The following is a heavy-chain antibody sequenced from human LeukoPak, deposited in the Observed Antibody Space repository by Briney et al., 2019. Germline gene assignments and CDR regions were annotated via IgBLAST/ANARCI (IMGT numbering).Heavy chain of an antibody. V-gene: IGHV3-30*18. CDR3: EKDRVVAAGDYYFDN. Sequence: PGGSLRLSCAPSGFTFSRYAMHWVRQAPGKGLDWGSVISSDGRDKHHADPVKGRFTVSGDNSKTTLYLQMNSLRDEDTSVYYGEKDRVVAAGDYYFDNWGRGTLVTVSS. J-gene: IGHJ4*02. D-gene: IGHD6-13*01. CDR2: ISSDGRDK. CDR1: GFTFSRYA.